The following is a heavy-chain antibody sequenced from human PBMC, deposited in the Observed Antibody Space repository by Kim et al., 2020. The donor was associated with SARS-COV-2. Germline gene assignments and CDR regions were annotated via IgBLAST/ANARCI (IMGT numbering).Heavy chain of an antibody. J-gene: IGHJ4*02. CDR1: GYIFTDYF. Sequence: ASVKVSCKASGYIFTDYFMHWVRQAPGQGLEWMGRINPNSGGTKYARKFQGRVTMTRDTSISTAYMELSSLRSDDTAVYYCARALRPCSGGTCYSELAYWSQGTLVTVSS. V-gene: IGHV1-2*06. CDR2: INPNSGGT. CDR3: ARALRPCSGGTCYSELAY. D-gene: IGHD2-15*01.